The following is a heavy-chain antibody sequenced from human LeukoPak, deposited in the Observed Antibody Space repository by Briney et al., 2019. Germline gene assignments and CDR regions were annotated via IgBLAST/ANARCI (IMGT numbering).Heavy chain of an antibody. CDR2: IYYSGST. CDR3: ARHFGGSYKDAFDI. CDR1: GGSISSSSYY. V-gene: IGHV4-39*01. D-gene: IGHD2-15*01. J-gene: IGHJ3*02. Sequence: PSETLSLTCTVSGGSISSSSYYWGWIRQPPGKGLEWIGSIYYSGSTYYNPSLRSRVTISVDTSNNQFSLKLSSVTAADTALYYCARHFGGSYKDAFDIWGQGTMVTVSS.